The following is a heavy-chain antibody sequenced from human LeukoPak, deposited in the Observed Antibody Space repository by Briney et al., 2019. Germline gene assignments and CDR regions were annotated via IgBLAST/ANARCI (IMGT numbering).Heavy chain of an antibody. V-gene: IGHV1-18*01. D-gene: IGHD2-15*01. CDR3: ARDRGVDYCSGGSCSHYYYYMDV. Sequence: ASVKVSCKASGYSFSTCGITWVRQAPGQGLEWVGWISAYNGNTNDAQKLQGRVTITTDTSTNTAYMELRSLRSDDTAVYYCARDRGVDYCSGGSCSHYYYYMDVWGKGTTVTVSS. CDR2: ISAYNGNT. J-gene: IGHJ6*03. CDR1: GYSFSTCG.